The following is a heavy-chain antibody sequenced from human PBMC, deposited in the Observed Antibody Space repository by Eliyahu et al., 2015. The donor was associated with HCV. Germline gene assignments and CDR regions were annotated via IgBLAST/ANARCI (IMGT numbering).Heavy chain of an antibody. V-gene: IGHV4-59*01. D-gene: IGHD6-19*01. Sequence: QVQLQESGPGLVKPSETLSLTXAVXGGXXSXYYWSWIRKPPGKGLEWIGYIHISGSTNYNPSLKSRVTISVDTSKNQLSLKLSSVTAADXAVYYCASGGGGIALAGTGGWFDPWGQGTLVTVSS. CDR1: GGXXSXYY. J-gene: IGHJ5*02. CDR2: IHISGST. CDR3: ASGGGGIALAGTGGWFDP.